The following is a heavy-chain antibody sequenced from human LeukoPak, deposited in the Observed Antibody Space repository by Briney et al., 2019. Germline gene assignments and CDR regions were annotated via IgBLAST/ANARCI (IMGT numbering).Heavy chain of an antibody. J-gene: IGHJ4*02. V-gene: IGHV4-34*01. CDR2: INHSGST. CDR3: ARARHSYGYGEDY. CDR1: GGSFSGYY. D-gene: IGHD5-18*01. Sequence: SETLSLTCAVYGGSFSGYYWSSIRQPPGKGLEWIGEINHSGSTNYNPPLKSRGTISVDTSKNPFSLKLSSVTAADTAVYYCARARHSYGYGEDYWGQGTLVTVSS.